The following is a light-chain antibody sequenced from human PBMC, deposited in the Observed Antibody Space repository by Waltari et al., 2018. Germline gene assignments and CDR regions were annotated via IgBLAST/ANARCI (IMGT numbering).Light chain of an antibody. CDR3: CSYSTSGSWM. Sequence: QSALTQPASVSGSPGQSITIPCTGTSSNIGDYNLVSWFHHHPGEDPQLVLYYVTKRPSGIAARSPGSKSGNTASLTLSTLQADDEADYYCCSYSTSGSWMFGGGTKVTVL. V-gene: IGLV2-23*02. CDR1: SSNIGDYNL. J-gene: IGLJ3*02. CDR2: YVT.